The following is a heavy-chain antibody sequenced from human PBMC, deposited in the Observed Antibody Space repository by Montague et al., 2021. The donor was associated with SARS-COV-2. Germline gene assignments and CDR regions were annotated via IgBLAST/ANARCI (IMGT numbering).Heavy chain of an antibody. J-gene: IGHJ4*02. V-gene: IGHV6-1*01. CDR2: TCYRSKWYN. CDR1: GDSVCMNKPT. CDR3: ARTSASSDY. Sequence: CAISGDSVCMNKPTWNSIRHTPERRLEQLGGTCYRSKWYNDYAVSVRSRITINPDTSKNQISLQLNSVTPEDTAVYYCARTSASSDYWGQGTLVTVSS. D-gene: IGHD1-26*01.